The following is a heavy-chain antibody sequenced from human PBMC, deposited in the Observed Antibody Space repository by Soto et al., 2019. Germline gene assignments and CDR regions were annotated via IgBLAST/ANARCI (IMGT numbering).Heavy chain of an antibody. CDR1: GFTFSSYS. CDR2: ISSSRNSI. J-gene: IGHJ4*02. CDR3: ASPDECSTTSCIR. V-gene: IGHV3-48*01. D-gene: IGHD2-2*01. Sequence: EVQLVESGGGLVQPGGSLRLSCAASGFTFSSYSMNWVRQAPGKGLEGVSYISSSRNSIYYADSVKGRFTISRDNAKKPRHLQMTSLRAENTAVYYLASPDECSTTSCIRGGQGTLVTFSS.